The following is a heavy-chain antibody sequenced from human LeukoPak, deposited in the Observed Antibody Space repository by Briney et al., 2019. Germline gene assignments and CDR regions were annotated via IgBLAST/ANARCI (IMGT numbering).Heavy chain of an antibody. J-gene: IGHJ6*03. Sequence: SETLSPTCTVSGGSISSSSYYWGWIRQPPGKWLEWIGSIYYSGSTYYNPSLKSRVTISVGTSKNQFSLKLSSVTAADTAVYYCAREEDYYYYMDVWGKGTTVTVSS. CDR3: AREEDYYYYMDV. CDR2: IYYSGST. CDR1: GGSISSSSYY. V-gene: IGHV4-39*07.